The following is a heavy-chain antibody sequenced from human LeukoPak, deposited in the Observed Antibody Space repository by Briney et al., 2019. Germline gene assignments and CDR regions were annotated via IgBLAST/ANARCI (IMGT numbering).Heavy chain of an antibody. Sequence: PGGSLRLSCAASGFTFSSYWMSWVRQAPGKGLEWVAVISYDGSNKYYADSVKGRFTISRDNSKNTLYLQMNSLRAEDTAVYYCASPYSNYKNWFDPWGQGTLVTVSS. CDR3: ASPYSNYKNWFDP. V-gene: IGHV3-30-3*01. CDR2: ISYDGSNK. CDR1: GFTFSSYW. D-gene: IGHD4-11*01. J-gene: IGHJ5*02.